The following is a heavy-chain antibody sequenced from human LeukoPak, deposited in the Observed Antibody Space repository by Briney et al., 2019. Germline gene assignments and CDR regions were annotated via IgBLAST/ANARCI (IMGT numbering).Heavy chain of an antibody. CDR2: ISDGGKTK. D-gene: IGHD4-17*01. J-gene: IGHJ4*02. V-gene: IGHV3-48*03. CDR3: ARDEYIHGDLTNFDS. CDR1: GFILSSSE. Sequence: GGSLRLSCVASGFILSSSEMNWVRQAPGKGLEWVSYISDGGKTKYSADSVKGRFTISRDNAKNSLYLQMNSLRAEDTAVYYCARDEYIHGDLTNFDSWGQGTLVIVSS.